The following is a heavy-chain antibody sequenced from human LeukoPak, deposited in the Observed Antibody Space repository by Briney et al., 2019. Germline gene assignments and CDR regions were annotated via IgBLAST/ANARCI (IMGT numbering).Heavy chain of an antibody. CDR2: TKEDESEK. D-gene: IGHD5-18*01. CDR1: GFPFSSYW. V-gene: IGHV3-7*01. CDR3: ARDQGGGYSYGWQSFDY. Sequence: TGGSLRLSCEASGFPFSSYWMSWVRQAPGKGLEWVANTKEDESEKHYVDSVKGRFTISRDNAKNSLYLQMNSLRAEDTAVYYCARDQGGGYSYGWQSFDYWGQGTLVTVSS. J-gene: IGHJ4*02.